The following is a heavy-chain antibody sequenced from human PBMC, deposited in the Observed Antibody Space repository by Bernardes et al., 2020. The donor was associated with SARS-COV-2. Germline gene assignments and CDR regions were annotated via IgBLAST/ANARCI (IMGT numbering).Heavy chain of an antibody. J-gene: IGHJ3*02. CDR2: ISSSSSYI. V-gene: IGHV3-21*01. CDR1: GFTFSSYS. Sequence: GGSLRLSCAASGFTFSSYSMNWVRQAPGKGLEWVSSISSSSSYIYYADSVKGRFTISRDNAKNSLYLQMNSLRAEDTAVYYCARGSGYSRSWYAGIDAFDIWGQGKMVTVSS. CDR3: ARGSGYSRSWYAGIDAFDI. D-gene: IGHD6-13*01.